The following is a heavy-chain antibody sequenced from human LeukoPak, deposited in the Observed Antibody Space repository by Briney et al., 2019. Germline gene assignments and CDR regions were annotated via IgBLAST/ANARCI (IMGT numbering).Heavy chain of an antibody. CDR3: AKDQVVVAATEVPEFDY. D-gene: IGHD2-15*01. J-gene: IGHJ4*02. V-gene: IGHV3-30*02. CDR1: GFTFSSYG. Sequence: GGSLRLSCAASGFTFSSYGMHWVRQAPGKGLEWVAFIRYDGSNKYYADSVKGRFTISRDNSKNTLYLQMNSLRAEDTAVYYCAKDQVVVAATEVPEFDYWGQGTLVTVSS. CDR2: IRYDGSNK.